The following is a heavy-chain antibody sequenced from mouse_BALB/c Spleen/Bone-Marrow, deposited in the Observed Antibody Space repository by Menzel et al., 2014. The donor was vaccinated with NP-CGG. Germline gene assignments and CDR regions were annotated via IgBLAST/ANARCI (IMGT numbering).Heavy chain of an antibody. J-gene: IGHJ2*01. CDR2: INPGSGGT. V-gene: IGHV1-54*01. D-gene: IGHD1-1*01. CDR1: GYAFTNYL. Sequence: QVTLKECGAELVRPGTSVKVSCKASGYAFTNYLIEWVKQRPGQGLEWIGVINPGSGGTNYNEKFKGKATLTADKSSSTAYMQFSSLTSDDSAVYFCARSYYGSPYFDYWGQGTTLTVSS. CDR3: ARSYYGSPYFDY.